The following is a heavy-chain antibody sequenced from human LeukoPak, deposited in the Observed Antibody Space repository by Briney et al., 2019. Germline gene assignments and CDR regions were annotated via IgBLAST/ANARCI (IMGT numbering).Heavy chain of an antibody. CDR2: IYYSGST. J-gene: IGHJ4*02. CDR3: ASFTTTFGGVIFDY. Sequence: SETLSLTCTVSGGSINSYYWSWIRQPPGKGLEWIGYIYYSGSTNYNPSLKSRVTISVDTSKNQFSLKLSSVTAAGTAVYYCASFTTTFGGVIFDYWGQGTLVTVSS. D-gene: IGHD3-16*01. V-gene: IGHV4-59*01. CDR1: GGSINSYY.